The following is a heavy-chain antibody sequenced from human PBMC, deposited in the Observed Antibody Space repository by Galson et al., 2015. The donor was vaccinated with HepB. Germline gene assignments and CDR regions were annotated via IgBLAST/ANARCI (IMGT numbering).Heavy chain of an antibody. J-gene: IGHJ5*02. CDR3: ARTMVDYGGNSAWFDP. CDR2: ISAYNGNT. D-gene: IGHD4-23*01. CDR1: GYTFTSYG. Sequence: SVKVSCKASGYTFTSYGISWVRQAPGQGLEWMGWISAYNGNTNYAQKLQGRVTMTTDTSTSTAYMELRSLRSDDTAVYYCARTMVDYGGNSAWFDPWGQGTLVTVSS. V-gene: IGHV1-18*01.